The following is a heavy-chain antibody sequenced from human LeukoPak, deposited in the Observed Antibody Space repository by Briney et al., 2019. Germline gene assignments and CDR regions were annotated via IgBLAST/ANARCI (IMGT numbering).Heavy chain of an antibody. V-gene: IGHV4-39*02. D-gene: IGHD2-2*01. J-gene: IGHJ5*02. CDR1: GGSISSSSYY. CDR3: ARAGGGYCFSTSCSGDWFDP. CDR2: IYYSGST. Sequence: PSETLSLTCTVSGGSISSSSYYWGWLRQPPGKGVEWIGSIYYSGSTYHNPSLKSRVSMSVDTSKNQFSLKLNSVTAADTAVYYCARAGGGYCFSTSCSGDWFDPWGQGTLVTVSS.